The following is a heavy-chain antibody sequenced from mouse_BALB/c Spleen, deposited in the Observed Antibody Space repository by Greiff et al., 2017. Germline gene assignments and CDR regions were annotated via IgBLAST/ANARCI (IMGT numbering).Heavy chain of an antibody. CDR2: ISSGGSYT. Sequence: EVQLVESGGGLVKPGGSLKLSCAASGFTFSSYAMSWVRQSPEKRLEWVAEISSGGSYTYYPDTVTGRFTISRDNAKNTLYLEMSSLRSEDTAMYYCARENGALFAYWGQGTLVTVSA. J-gene: IGHJ3*01. V-gene: IGHV5-9-4*01. CDR3: ARENGALFAY. CDR1: GFTFSSYA.